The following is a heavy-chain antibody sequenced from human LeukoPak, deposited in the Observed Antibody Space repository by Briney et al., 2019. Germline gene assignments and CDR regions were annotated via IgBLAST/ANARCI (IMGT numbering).Heavy chain of an antibody. CDR1: GGSISSGGYY. CDR2: IYYSGST. V-gene: IGHV4-31*03. Sequence: PSETLSLTCTVSGGSISSGGYYCSWIRQHPGKGLEWIGYIYYSGSTYYNPSLKSRVTISVDTSKNQFSLKLSSVTAADTAVYYCARGVVYALFDYWGQGTLVTVSS. CDR3: ARGVVYALFDY. D-gene: IGHD2-8*02. J-gene: IGHJ4*02.